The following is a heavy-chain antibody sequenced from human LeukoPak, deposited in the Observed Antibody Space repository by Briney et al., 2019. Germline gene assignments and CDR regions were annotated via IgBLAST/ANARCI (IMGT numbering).Heavy chain of an antibody. CDR3: ARDWEGLNGEALDI. CDR1: GFAFSSYW. CDR2: IKVDGSEK. J-gene: IGHJ3*02. V-gene: IGHV3-7*04. D-gene: IGHD3-10*01. Sequence: GGSLRLSCAASGFAFSSYWMSWVRQAPGKGLEWVAKIKVDGSEKYYVDSVKGRFTISRDNAKNSLYLQMNSLRAEDTAVYYCARDWEGLNGEALDIWGQGTMVTVSS.